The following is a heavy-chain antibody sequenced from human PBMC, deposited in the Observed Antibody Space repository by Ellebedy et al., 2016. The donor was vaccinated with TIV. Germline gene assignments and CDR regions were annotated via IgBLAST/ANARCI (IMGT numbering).Heavy chain of an antibody. Sequence: GESLKISXTTSGFSFSTSGMHWVRQAPGKGLEWVALLQYDLTAENYADSIKGRFTISRDNSKKTLYLQMNSLRDEDTAVYYCAREGSRNYFGSFDYWGQGILVAVSS. CDR1: GFSFSTSG. D-gene: IGHD3-3*01. V-gene: IGHV3-33*08. CDR3: AREGSRNYFGSFDY. J-gene: IGHJ4*02. CDR2: LQYDLTAE.